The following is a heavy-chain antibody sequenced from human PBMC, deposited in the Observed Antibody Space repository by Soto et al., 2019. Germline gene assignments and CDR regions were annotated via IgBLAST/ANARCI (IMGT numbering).Heavy chain of an antibody. CDR1: GSTFPSND. V-gene: IGHV1-8*01. Sequence: QVKWGQSGVGVKNLGAPVKVPCKASGSTFPSNDINWVGRAPGQGLEWMGWMNPNSGNTAYAQKFQGRVTMTRNTSISTAYMELSSLRSEDTAVYYCAREAVSSLQHWGQGTLVTVSS. J-gene: IGHJ1*01. CDR3: AREAVSSLQH. CDR2: MNPNSGNT.